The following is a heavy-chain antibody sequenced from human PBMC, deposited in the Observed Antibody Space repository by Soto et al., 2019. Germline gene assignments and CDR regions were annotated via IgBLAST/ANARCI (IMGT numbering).Heavy chain of an antibody. CDR1: GFTFTSSA. Sequence: SVKISCKASGFTFTSSAVQWVRQARGQRLEWIGWIAVGSGNTNYAQKFQERVTMTRDMSTSTAYMELSSLRSEDTAVYYCAAGVLRFLEWLSDFDYWGQGTLVTVSS. CDR3: AAGVLRFLEWLSDFDY. V-gene: IGHV1-58*01. CDR2: IAVGSGNT. D-gene: IGHD3-3*01. J-gene: IGHJ4*02.